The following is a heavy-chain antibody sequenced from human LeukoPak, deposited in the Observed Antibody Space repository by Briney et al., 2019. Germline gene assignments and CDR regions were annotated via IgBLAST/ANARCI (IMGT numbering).Heavy chain of an antibody. D-gene: IGHD2-2*01. CDR3: ARGAQYCSSTSCYLFDY. CDR2: ISAYNGNT. Sequence: ASVKVSCKASGYTFTSYGISWVRQAPGQGLEWMGWISAYNGNTNYGQKLQGRVTMTTDTSTSTAYMELRSLRSDDTAVYYCARGAQYCSSTSCYLFDYWGQGTLVTVSS. J-gene: IGHJ4*02. V-gene: IGHV1-18*01. CDR1: GYTFTSYG.